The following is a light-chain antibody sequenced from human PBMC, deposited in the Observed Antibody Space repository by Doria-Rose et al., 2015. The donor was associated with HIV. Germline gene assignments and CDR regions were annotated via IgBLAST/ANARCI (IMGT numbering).Light chain of an antibody. J-gene: IGKJ5*01. CDR1: QSFSSTY. CDR2: GAS. Sequence: LTQSPGTLSLSPGERATLSCRASQSFSSTYLAWYQQQPGQAPRLLIYGASSRATGIPDRFSGSGSGTDFTLTISRLEPEDFAVYYCQQYGSLSAITFGQGTRLEIK. CDR3: QQYGSLSAIT. V-gene: IGKV3-20*01.